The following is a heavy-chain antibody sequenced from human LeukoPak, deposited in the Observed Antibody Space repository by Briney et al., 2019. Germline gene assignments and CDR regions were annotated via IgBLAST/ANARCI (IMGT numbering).Heavy chain of an antibody. Sequence: SETLSLTCTVSGGSISSYYWSWIRQPPGKGLEWIGYVYYSGNTNYNPSLKSRVTISLDTFKNQFSLKLSSVTAADTAVYYCASVRGYSGGWYASGFDPWGQGTLVTVSS. D-gene: IGHD6-19*01. CDR2: VYYSGNT. CDR3: ASVRGYSGGWYASGFDP. CDR1: GGSISSYY. J-gene: IGHJ5*02. V-gene: IGHV4-59*12.